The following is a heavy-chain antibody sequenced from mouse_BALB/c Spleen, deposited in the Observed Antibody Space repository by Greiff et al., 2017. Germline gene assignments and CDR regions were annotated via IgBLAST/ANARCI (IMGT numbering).Heavy chain of an antibody. Sequence: VQLQQSGAELVRPGASVTLSCKASGYTFTDYEMHWVKQTPVHGLEWIGAIDPETGGTAYNQKFKGKATLTADKSSSTAYMELRSLTSEDSAVYYCTGRSMDYWGQGTSVTVSS. V-gene: IGHV1-15*01. CDR1: GYTFTDYE. CDR3: TGRSMDY. CDR2: IDPETGGT. J-gene: IGHJ4*01.